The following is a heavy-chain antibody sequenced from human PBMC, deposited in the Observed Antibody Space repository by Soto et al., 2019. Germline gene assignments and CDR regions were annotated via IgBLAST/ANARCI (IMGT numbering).Heavy chain of an antibody. CDR2: VYHTGRT. CDR3: AGDFAYFDP. V-gene: IGHV4-61*01. CDR1: GGSFKSGSYS. D-gene: IGHD3-3*01. Sequence: LSLTCTVSGGSFKSGSYSWSWIRQPPGKGLEWIGYVYHTGRTSYNPSLKSRVSISMDTSKNQFSLNLDSVTAADTAVYFCAGDFAYFDPWGQGTLVTVSS. J-gene: IGHJ4*02.